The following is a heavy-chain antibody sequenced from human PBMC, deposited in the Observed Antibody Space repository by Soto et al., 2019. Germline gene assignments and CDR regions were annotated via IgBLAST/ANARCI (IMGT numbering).Heavy chain of an antibody. D-gene: IGHD2-15*01. J-gene: IGHJ4*02. V-gene: IGHV4-30-2*01. CDR2: INHSRST. CDR3: ARGGAVFRLGLTH. CDR1: GGSMRSGDYS. Sequence: SETLSLTCDVSGGSMRSGDYSWSWIRQPPGKGLEWIGEINHSRSTNYNPSLKSRVTISVDTSKNQFSLKLSSVTAADTAVYYCARGGAVFRLGLTHWGQGTLVTVSS.